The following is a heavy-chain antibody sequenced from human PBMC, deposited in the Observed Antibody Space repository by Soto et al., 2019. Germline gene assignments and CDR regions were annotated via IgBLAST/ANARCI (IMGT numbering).Heavy chain of an antibody. CDR3: ATEGDAGIAAAGTAWFDR. D-gene: IGHD6-13*01. CDR2: IIPLYGTT. Sequence: QVQLVQSGAEVKKPGSSVKVSCKACRGTFSRYAISWVRQAPGQGLEWMGGIIPLYGTTNYAQKFQGRVTITADESTRIAYLELSSLRSEDTAIYYCATEGDAGIAAAGTAWFDRWGQGSLVTVSS. CDR1: RGTFSRYA. J-gene: IGHJ5*02. V-gene: IGHV1-69*12.